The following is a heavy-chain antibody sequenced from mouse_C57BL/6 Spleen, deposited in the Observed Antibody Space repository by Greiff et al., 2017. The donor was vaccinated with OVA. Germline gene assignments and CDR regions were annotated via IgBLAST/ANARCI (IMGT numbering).Heavy chain of an antibody. D-gene: IGHD1-1*01. CDR1: GFTFSDYG. CDR3: ARGVYGTYWYFDV. Sequence: EVQLVESGGGLVKPGGSLKLSCAASGFTFSDYGMHWVRQAPEKGLEWVAYISSGSSTIYYADTVKGRFTISRDNAKNTLFLQMTSLRSEDTAMYYCARGVYGTYWYFDVWGTGTTVTVSS. CDR2: ISSGSSTI. J-gene: IGHJ1*03. V-gene: IGHV5-17*01.